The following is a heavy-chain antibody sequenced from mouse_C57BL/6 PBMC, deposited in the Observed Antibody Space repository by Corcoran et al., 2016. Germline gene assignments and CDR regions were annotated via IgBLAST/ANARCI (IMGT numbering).Heavy chain of an antibody. V-gene: IGHV1-53*01. J-gene: IGHJ2*01. D-gene: IGHD2-2*01. CDR1: GYTFTSYW. CDR2: IDPSNGYT. Sequence: QVQLQQPGTELVKPGASVKLSCKASGYTFTSYWMHWVKQRPGQGLEWIGNIDPSNGYTNYNEKFKTKATLTVDKSSSTAYMQLSSLTSEDSAVYYCARFGGYDVGFDYWGQGTTLTVSS. CDR3: ARFGGYDVGFDY.